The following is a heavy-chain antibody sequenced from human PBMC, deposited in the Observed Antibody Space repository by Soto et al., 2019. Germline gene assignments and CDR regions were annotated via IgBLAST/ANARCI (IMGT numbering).Heavy chain of an antibody. CDR2: ISYDGSNK. J-gene: IGHJ4*02. CDR1: GFTFSSYG. V-gene: IGHV3-30*18. CDR3: AKGAVSWYYFDY. Sequence: QVQLVESGGGVVQPGRSLRLSCAASGFTFSSYGMHWVRQAPGKGLEWVAVISYDGSNKYYADSVKGRFTISRDNSKNTLYLQMNSLRAEDMAVYYCAKGAVSWYYFDYWGQGTLVTVSS. D-gene: IGHD6-13*01.